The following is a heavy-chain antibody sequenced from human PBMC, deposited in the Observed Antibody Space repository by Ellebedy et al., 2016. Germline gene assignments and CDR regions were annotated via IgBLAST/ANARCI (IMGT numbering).Heavy chain of an antibody. J-gene: IGHJ4*02. CDR3: ASPRDYCSGGSCYGLPFDY. V-gene: IGHV3-23*01. D-gene: IGHD2-15*01. CDR2: ISGSGGST. CDR1: GFTFSSYA. Sequence: GGSLRLSXAASGFTFSSYAMSWVRQAPGKGLEWVSAISGSGGSTYYADSVKGRFTISRDNSKNTLYLQMNSLRAEDTAVYYCASPRDYCSGGSCYGLPFDYWGQGTLVTVSS.